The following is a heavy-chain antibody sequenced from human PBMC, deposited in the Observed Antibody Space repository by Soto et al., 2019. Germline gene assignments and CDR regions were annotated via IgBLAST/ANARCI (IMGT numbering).Heavy chain of an antibody. D-gene: IGHD3-3*01. CDR1: GFTCSSYG. Sequence: GGSLRLSCAASGFTCSSYGMHWVRQAPGQGLEWVAVISYDGSNKYYADSVKGRFTISRDNSKNTLYLQMNSLRAEDKAVYYCAKYVLRFQPDINWFDPWRQGTLVTVSS. J-gene: IGHJ5*02. CDR2: ISYDGSNK. CDR3: AKYVLRFQPDINWFDP. V-gene: IGHV3-30*18.